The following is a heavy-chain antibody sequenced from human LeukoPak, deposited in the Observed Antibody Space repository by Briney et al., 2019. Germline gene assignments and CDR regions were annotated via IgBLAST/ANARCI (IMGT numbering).Heavy chain of an antibody. CDR2: ISGSGSGGST. CDR3: AKDLWPQARLVAFDY. CDR1: GFTFSSSA. J-gene: IGHJ4*02. D-gene: IGHD3-16*01. V-gene: IGHV3-23*01. Sequence: GGSLRLSCAASGFTFSSSAMSWVRQAPGKGLEWVSNISGSGSGGSTYYADSVKGRFTISRDNSKNTLYLQMNSLRAEDTAVYYCAKDLWPQARLVAFDYWGQGTLVTVSS.